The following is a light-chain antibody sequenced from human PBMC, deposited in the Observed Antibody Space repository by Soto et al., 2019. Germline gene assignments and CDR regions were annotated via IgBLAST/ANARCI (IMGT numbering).Light chain of an antibody. CDR1: QGISSN. CDR3: QQFNSYPRT. J-gene: IGKJ3*01. Sequence: IPLTQSPSSLSASVGDRVTITCRASQGISSNLAWYQQKPGKAPKLLIYAASTLQSGVPSRFSGSGSGTEFTLPSSSLQPEDFATYYCQQFNSYPRTFGPGTKVDIK. CDR2: AAS. V-gene: IGKV1-9*01.